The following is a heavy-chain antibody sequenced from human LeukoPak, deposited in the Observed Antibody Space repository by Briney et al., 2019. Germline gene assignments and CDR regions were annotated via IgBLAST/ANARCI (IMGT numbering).Heavy chain of an antibody. CDR2: ISSSSSYI. CDR1: GFTFSSYS. CDR3: ARALGSGWVYFL. J-gene: IGHJ4*02. Sequence: GGTLRLSCAASGFTFSSYSMNWVRQAPGKGLEWVSSISSSSSYIYYADSVKGRFTISRDNAKNTLYLQMNSLRVEDTAVYYCARALGSGWVYFLGGQGTLVTVSS. V-gene: IGHV3-21*01. D-gene: IGHD3-10*01.